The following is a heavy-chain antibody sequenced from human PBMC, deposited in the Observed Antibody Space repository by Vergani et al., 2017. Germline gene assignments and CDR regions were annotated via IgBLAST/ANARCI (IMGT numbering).Heavy chain of an antibody. V-gene: IGHV3-23*01. CDR2: ISGSGGNT. Sequence: EVQLLESGGNLIQPGGSLRLSCGASGFTFSSYAMTWVRLAPGKGLQWVSAISGSGGNTFYTDSVKGRFTISRDNSKDTLYLQMNSLRAEDTALYYCGMYCSSPTCGTHPRVQNYGMDVWGQXP. D-gene: IGHD2-2*01. CDR3: GMYCSSPTCGTHPRVQNYGMDV. J-gene: IGHJ6*02. CDR1: GFTFSSYA.